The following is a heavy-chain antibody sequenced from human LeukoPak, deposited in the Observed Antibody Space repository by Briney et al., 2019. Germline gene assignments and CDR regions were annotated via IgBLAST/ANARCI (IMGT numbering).Heavy chain of an antibody. D-gene: IGHD2-21*02. J-gene: IGHJ4*02. CDR3: ARISPKCGGDCAFFDY. CDR1: GYTFTSYG. CDR2: ISAYNGNT. Sequence: GASVKVSCKASGYTFTSYGISWVRQAPGQGLEWMGWISAYNGNTNYAQKLQGRVTMTTDTSTSTAYMELRSLRSDDTAVYYCARISPKCGGDCAFFDYWGQGNLVTVSS. V-gene: IGHV1-18*01.